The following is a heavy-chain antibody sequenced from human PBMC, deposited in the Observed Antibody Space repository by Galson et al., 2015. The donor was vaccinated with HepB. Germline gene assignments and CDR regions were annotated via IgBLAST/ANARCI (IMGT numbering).Heavy chain of an antibody. CDR2: IIPIFGTA. J-gene: IGHJ5*02. CDR3: AREYIVVAPAPGRWFDP. D-gene: IGHD2-2*01. Sequence: SVKVSCKASGGTFSSYAISWVRQAPGQGLEWMGGIIPIFGTANYAQKFQGRVTITADESTSTAYMELSSLRSEDTAVYYCAREYIVVAPAPGRWFDPWGQGTLVTVSS. CDR1: GGTFSSYA. V-gene: IGHV1-69*13.